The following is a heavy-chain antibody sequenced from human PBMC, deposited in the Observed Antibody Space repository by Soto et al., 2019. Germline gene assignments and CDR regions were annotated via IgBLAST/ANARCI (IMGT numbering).Heavy chain of an antibody. CDR3: AKLGPILTGFLFYY. CDR1: GFTFSSYS. D-gene: IGHD3-9*01. J-gene: IGHJ4*02. Sequence: QPGVSLRLSFAASGFTFSSYSMSWVRQAPGKGLEWVSAISGSGGSTYYADSVKGRFTISRDNSKNTLYLQMNSLRAEDTAVYYCAKLGPILTGFLFYYWGQGTLVTVSS. CDR2: ISGSGGST. V-gene: IGHV3-23*01.